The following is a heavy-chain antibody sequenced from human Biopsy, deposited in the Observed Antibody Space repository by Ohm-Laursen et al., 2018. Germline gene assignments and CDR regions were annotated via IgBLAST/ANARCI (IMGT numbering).Heavy chain of an antibody. Sequence: TQTLTLTCSFSGFSLSARGMCVSWIRQAPGKALEWLARVDWDDYKDYSASLQTKLPISKDTSNDRVVLTVNNVDPADTATYYCARTPILIVSAGLVYRHRRHLQGMDVWGQGIAVTVS. CDR2: VDWDDYK. V-gene: IGHV2-70*11. D-gene: IGHD6-13*01. J-gene: IGHJ6*02. CDR3: ARTPILIVSAGLVYRHRRHLQGMDV. CDR1: GFSLSARGMC.